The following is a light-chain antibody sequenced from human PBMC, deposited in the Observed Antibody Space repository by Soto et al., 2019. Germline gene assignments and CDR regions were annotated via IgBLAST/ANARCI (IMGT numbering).Light chain of an antibody. CDR3: QQYYTTPPVT. CDR2: WAS. J-gene: IGKJ4*01. Sequence: DIVMIQSPDSLAVSLGERATINCKSSQCVLYSSNNKNYLAWYQQKPGQPPKLLIYWASTRESGVPDRFSGSGSGTDFTLTISSLQAEDVAVYYCQQYYTTPPVTFGGGTKVDIK. CDR1: QCVLYSSNNKNY. V-gene: IGKV4-1*01.